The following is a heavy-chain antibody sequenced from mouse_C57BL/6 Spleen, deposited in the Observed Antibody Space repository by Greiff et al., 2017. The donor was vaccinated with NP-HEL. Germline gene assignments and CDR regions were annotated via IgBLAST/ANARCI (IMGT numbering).Heavy chain of an antibody. CDR3: ARRITTVVATRFYYFDY. CDR2: IYPSDSET. V-gene: IGHV1-61*01. CDR1: GYTFTSYW. J-gene: IGHJ2*01. D-gene: IGHD1-1*01. Sequence: QVQLQQPGAELVRPGSSVKLSCKASGYTFTSYWMDWVKQRPGQGLEWIGNIYPSDSETHYNQKFKDKATLTVDKSSSTAYMQLSSLTSEDSAVYYCARRITTVVATRFYYFDYWGQGTTLTVSS.